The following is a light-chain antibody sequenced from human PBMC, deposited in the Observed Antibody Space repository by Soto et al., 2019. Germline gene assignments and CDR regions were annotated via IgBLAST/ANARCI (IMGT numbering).Light chain of an antibody. CDR1: QSISSW. J-gene: IGKJ1*01. CDR2: KAS. Sequence: DIQVTQSPSTLSASVGDRVTITCRASQSISSWLAWYQQKPGKAPKLLIYKASNLESGVPSRFSGSGSGTEFTLTISSLQPDDFATYYCQQYNDYWTFGQGTKVDIK. V-gene: IGKV1-5*03. CDR3: QQYNDYWT.